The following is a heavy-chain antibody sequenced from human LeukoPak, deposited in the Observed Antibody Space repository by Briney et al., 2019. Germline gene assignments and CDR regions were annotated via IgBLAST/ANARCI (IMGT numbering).Heavy chain of an antibody. J-gene: IGHJ4*02. D-gene: IGHD3-22*01. CDR1: GFTFSTYS. V-gene: IGHV3-21*01. Sequence: PAGSLRLSCAASGFTFSTYSMNWVRQAPGKGLEWVSSISSGSSFIYYADSVKGRFTISRDNAKNSLFLQMNSLRAEDTAVYYCARESSGYFYWGQGTLVTVSS. CDR2: ISSGSSFI. CDR3: ARESSGYFY.